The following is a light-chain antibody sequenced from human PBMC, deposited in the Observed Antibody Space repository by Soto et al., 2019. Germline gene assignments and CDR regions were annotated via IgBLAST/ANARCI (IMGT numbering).Light chain of an antibody. J-gene: IGLJ1*01. V-gene: IGLV1-51*01. CDR2: DNT. CDR1: SSTIGTNS. CDR3: GTWDTSLNVLYV. Sequence: QSVLTQPPSVSAAPGQNVTISCSGTSSTIGTNSVSWYRHVPGTAPKLLIYDNTKRPSGIPDRFSGFKSVTSVTLAITGLQTGDEADYYCGTWDTSLNVLYVFGSGTKVTVL.